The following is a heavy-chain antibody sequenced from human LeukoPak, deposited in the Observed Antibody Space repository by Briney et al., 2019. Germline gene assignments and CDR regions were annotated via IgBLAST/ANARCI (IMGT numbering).Heavy chain of an antibody. Sequence: GGSLRLSCAASGFTFSSYGMHWVRQAPGKGLEWVAVISYDGSNKYYADSVKGRFTISRDNSKNTLYLQMNSLRAEDTAVYYCAILNDVVVVDGVNWFDPWGQGTLVTVSS. J-gene: IGHJ5*02. CDR2: ISYDGSNK. D-gene: IGHD2-15*01. CDR3: AILNDVVVVDGVNWFDP. CDR1: GFTFSSYG. V-gene: IGHV3-30*03.